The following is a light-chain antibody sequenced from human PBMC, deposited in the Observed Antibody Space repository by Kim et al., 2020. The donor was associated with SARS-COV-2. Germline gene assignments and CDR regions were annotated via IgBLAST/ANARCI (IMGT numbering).Light chain of an antibody. J-gene: IGKJ4*01. CDR1: QSVSSY. CDR3: QQRSNWPFT. CDR2: DAS. V-gene: IGKV3-11*01. Sequence: LSPGDRATLSCTASQSVSSYLAWYQQKPGQAPRLLIYDASSRATGIPARFSGSGSGTDFTLTISSLEPEDFAVYYCQQRSNWPFTFGGGTKVDIK.